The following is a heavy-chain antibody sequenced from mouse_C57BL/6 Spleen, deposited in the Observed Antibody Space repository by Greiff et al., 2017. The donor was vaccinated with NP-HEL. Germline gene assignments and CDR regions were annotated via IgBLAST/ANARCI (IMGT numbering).Heavy chain of an antibody. CDR1: GYTFTSYR. V-gene: IGHV1-7*01. J-gene: IGHJ2*01. D-gene: IGHD1-1*01. Sequence: QVQLQQSGAELAKPGDPVKPSCKASGYTFTSYRMHWVKQRPGQCLEWIGSINPSRGYTTYNQKFKEKATLTADKPSSTAYMQLISLTYEESAVYYCARWTTVIAVDYWGQGTTLTVSS. CDR3: ARWTTVIAVDY. CDR2: INPSRGYT.